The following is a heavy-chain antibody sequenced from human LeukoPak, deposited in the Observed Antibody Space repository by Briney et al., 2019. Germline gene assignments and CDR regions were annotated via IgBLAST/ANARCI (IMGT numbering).Heavy chain of an antibody. CDR1: GFTFSSYG. CDR2: IRYDGSNK. CDR3: AKDPDGYNWWENY. Sequence: PGGSLRLSCAASGFTFSSYGMHWVRQAPGKGLEWVAFIRYDGSNKYYADSVKGRFTISRDNSKNTLYLQMNSLRAEDTAVYYCAKDPDGYNWWENYWGQGTLVTVSS. J-gene: IGHJ4*02. V-gene: IGHV3-30*02. D-gene: IGHD5-24*01.